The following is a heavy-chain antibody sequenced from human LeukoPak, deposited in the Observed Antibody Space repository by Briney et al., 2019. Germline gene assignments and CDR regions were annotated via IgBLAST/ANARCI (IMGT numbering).Heavy chain of an antibody. J-gene: IGHJ5*02. V-gene: IGHV4-4*07. CDR2: IYTSGST. CDR3: ARDGAYYYDSSGYHWFDP. CDR1: GGSISSYY. Sequence: SETLSLTCTVSGGSISSYYWSWIRQPAGKGLEWIGRIYTSGSTNYNPSLKSRVTMSVDTSKNQFSLKLSSVTAADTAVYYCARDGAYYYDSSGYHWFDPWGQGTLVTVSS. D-gene: IGHD3-22*01.